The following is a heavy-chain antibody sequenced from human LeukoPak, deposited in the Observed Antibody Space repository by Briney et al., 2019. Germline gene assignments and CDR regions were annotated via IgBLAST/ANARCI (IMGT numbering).Heavy chain of an antibody. Sequence: TLSLTCTVSGGSISSGTYYWSWLRQPAGKGLEWIGRVYTTGSTNYSPSLKSRVSISVDTSKNQFSLKLTSVTAADTAIYYCTRSAGGIFAFDFWGQGTKVTVFS. J-gene: IGHJ3*01. V-gene: IGHV4-61*02. CDR3: TRSAGGIFAFDF. CDR2: VYTTGST. D-gene: IGHD6-13*01. CDR1: GGSISSGTYY.